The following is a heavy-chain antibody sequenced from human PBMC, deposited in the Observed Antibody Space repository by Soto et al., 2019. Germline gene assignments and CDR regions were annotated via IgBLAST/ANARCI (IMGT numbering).Heavy chain of an antibody. Sequence: QITLNESGPTVVRPTETLTLTCRFSGFSLTTSGVGVGWVRQSPGKAPEWLALIYWDDDKRYSESLKSRLTITKDTSKNQVVLTVANVDPTDTATYYCAHRVLRTVFGLVTTTAIYFDFWGQGTPVAVSS. V-gene: IGHV2-5*02. CDR2: IYWDDDK. CDR1: GFSLTTSGVG. D-gene: IGHD3-3*01. CDR3: AHRVLRTVFGLVTTTAIYFDF. J-gene: IGHJ4*02.